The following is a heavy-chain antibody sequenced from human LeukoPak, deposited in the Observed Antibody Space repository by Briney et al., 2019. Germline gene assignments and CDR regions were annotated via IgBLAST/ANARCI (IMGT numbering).Heavy chain of an antibody. V-gene: IGHV4-4*07. CDR1: GGSISSYY. Sequence: PSQTLSLTCTVSGGSISSYYWSWIRQPAGKGLEWIGRIYTSGSTNYNPSLKSRVTMSVDTSKNQFSLKLSSVTAADTAVYYCARDRDYGDLYYFDYWGQGTLVTVSS. J-gene: IGHJ4*02. CDR2: IYTSGST. D-gene: IGHD4-17*01. CDR3: ARDRDYGDLYYFDY.